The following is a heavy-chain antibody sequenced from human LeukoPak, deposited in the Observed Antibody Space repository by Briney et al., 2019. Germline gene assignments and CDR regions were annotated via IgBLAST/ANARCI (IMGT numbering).Heavy chain of an antibody. J-gene: IGHJ6*02. V-gene: IGHV1-69*04. CDR3: ALSVAAIYYYGMDV. Sequence: SVKVSCKASGDTFSSYAISWVRQAPGQGLEWMGRIIPILGIANYAQKFQGRVTITADKSTSTAYMELSSLRSEDTAVYYCALSVAAIYYYGMDVWGQGTTVTVSS. CDR1: GDTFSSYA. CDR2: IIPILGIA. D-gene: IGHD2-15*01.